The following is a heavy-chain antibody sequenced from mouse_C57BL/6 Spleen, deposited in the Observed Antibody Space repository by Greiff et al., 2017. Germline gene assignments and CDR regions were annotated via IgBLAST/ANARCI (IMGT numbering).Heavy chain of an antibody. CDR3: AYSSNYAMDY. Sequence: HVQLQQPGAELVKPGASVKLSCKASGYTFTSYWMQWVKQRPGQGLEWIGEIDPSDSYTNYNQKFKGKATLTVDTSSSTAYMQLSSLTSEDAAVYYCAYSSNYAMDYWGQGTSVTVSS. CDR2: IDPSDSYT. D-gene: IGHD1-1*01. J-gene: IGHJ4*01. V-gene: IGHV1-50*01. CDR1: GYTFTSYW.